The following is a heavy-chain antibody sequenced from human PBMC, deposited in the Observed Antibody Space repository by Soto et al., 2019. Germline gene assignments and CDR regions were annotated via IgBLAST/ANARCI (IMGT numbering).Heavy chain of an antibody. J-gene: IGHJ5*02. Sequence: SETLSLTCTVSGGSISSGGYYWNWIRQHPGKGLEWIGYIYYSGNTYYNPSLKSRVSISVDTSKNQFSLKLNSVTAADTAVYYCARRVFPWGQGTLVTVSS. CDR3: ARRVFP. V-gene: IGHV4-31*03. CDR1: GGSISSGGYY. D-gene: IGHD3-3*01. CDR2: IYYSGNT.